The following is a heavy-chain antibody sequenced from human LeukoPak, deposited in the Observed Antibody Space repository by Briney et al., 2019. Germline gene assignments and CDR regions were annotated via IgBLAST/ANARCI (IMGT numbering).Heavy chain of an antibody. J-gene: IGHJ5*02. Sequence: ASETLSLTCTVSGGSISSGDYYWSWIRQPPGKGLEWIVYMYYSGSTYYNPSLKSRVTMSADTSKNQLSPKLSSVTAADTAVYYCARPYYYDSRIDPWGQGILVTVSS. D-gene: IGHD3-22*01. CDR1: GGSISSGDYY. CDR3: ARPYYYDSRIDP. V-gene: IGHV4-30-4*01. CDR2: MYYSGST.